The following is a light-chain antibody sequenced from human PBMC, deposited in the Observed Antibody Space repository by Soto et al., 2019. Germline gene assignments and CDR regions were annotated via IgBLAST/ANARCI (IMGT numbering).Light chain of an antibody. J-gene: IGLJ3*02. Sequence: QSVLTQPPSVSGAPGQRVTISCTGSSSNIGAGYDVHWYQQLPGTVPKLLIYGNSNRPSGVPDRFSGFKSGTSASLAITGLQAEDEADYYCHSYDSSLSGSVFGGGTKVTVL. V-gene: IGLV1-40*01. CDR2: GNS. CDR3: HSYDSSLSGSV. CDR1: SSNIGAGYD.